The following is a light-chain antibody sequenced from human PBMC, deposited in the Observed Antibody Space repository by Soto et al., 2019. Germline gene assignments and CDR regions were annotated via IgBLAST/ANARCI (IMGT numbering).Light chain of an antibody. J-gene: IGLJ3*02. V-gene: IGLV9-49*01. CDR1: SGYSSYQ. CDR3: GTDSGSGSNFVWV. CDR2: VGTGGIVG. Sequence: QPVLTQAPSASASLGASVTLTCTLSSGYSSYQVDWYQQRPGKGPRFVMRVGTGGIVGSKGDGIADRLSVLGSGLNRYLTIKNIQQEDESDYYCGTDSGSGSNFVWVFGGGTKLTVL.